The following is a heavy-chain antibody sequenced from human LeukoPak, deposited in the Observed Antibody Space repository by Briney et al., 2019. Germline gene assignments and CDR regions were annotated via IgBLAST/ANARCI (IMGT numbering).Heavy chain of an antibody. J-gene: IGHJ3*02. V-gene: IGHV3-11*01. CDR3: ARDYSSAWPDAFDI. D-gene: IGHD6-19*01. Sequence: PGGSLRLSCAASGFTFSDYYMSWLRQAPGKGLEWVSYISSSCSTIYYADSVKGRFTISRDNARNSLYLQMNSLRAEDTAVYYCARDYSSAWPDAFDIWGQGTMVTVSS. CDR2: ISSSCSTI. CDR1: GFTFSDYY.